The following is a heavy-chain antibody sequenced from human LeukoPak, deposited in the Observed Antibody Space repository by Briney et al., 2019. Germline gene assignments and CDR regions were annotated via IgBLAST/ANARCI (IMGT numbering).Heavy chain of an antibody. CDR2: IYSAGNT. Sequence: GGSLRLSCTVSGFTVSSNSMSWVRQAPGKGLEWVSFIYSAGNTHYSDSVKGRFTISIDNSKNTLYLQMNSLRAEDTAVYYCARGLYDYGDYVGYWGQGTLVTVSS. D-gene: IGHD4-17*01. CDR3: ARGLYDYGDYVGY. CDR1: GFTVSSNS. J-gene: IGHJ4*02. V-gene: IGHV3-53*01.